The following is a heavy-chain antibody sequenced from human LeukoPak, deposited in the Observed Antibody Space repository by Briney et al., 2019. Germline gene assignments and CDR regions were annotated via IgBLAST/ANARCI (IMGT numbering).Heavy chain of an antibody. J-gene: IGHJ4*02. Sequence: PSETLSLTCAVYGGSFSGYYWSWIRQPPGKGLEWIGEINHSGSTNYNPSLKSRVTISVDTSKNQFSLKLSSVTAADTAVYYCARTIGGYGSGSYRPYYFDYWGQGTLVTVSS. V-gene: IGHV4-34*01. CDR2: INHSGST. CDR3: ARTIGGYGSGSYRPYYFDY. CDR1: GGSFSGYY. D-gene: IGHD3-10*01.